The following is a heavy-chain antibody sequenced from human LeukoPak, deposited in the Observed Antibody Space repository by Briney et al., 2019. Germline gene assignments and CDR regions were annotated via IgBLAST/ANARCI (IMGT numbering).Heavy chain of an antibody. D-gene: IGHD3-10*01. CDR3: ASDRVLGSGSLDN. CDR1: GFSFSDFW. CDR2: IRGDGYDT. Sequence: GGSLRLSCAASGFSFSDFWMHWVRQTPGKGLVWVSRIRGDGYDTNYADSVEGRFTISRDNARHTLYLQMNSLRADDTAVYYCASDRVLGSGSLDNWGQGTLVTVSS. V-gene: IGHV3-74*01. J-gene: IGHJ4*02.